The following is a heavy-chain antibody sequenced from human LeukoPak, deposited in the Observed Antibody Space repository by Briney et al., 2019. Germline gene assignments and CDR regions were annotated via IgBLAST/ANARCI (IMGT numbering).Heavy chain of an antibody. V-gene: IGHV3-30*02. D-gene: IGHD3-22*01. CDR1: GFTVSSNY. Sequence: PGGSLRLSCVASGFTVSSNYMSWVRQAPGKGLEWVAFIRYDGSNKYYADSVKGRFTISRDNSKNTLYLQMNSLRAEDTAVYYCAKFVPIVVAPGDYYFDYWGQGTLVTVSS. CDR2: IRYDGSNK. J-gene: IGHJ4*02. CDR3: AKFVPIVVAPGDYYFDY.